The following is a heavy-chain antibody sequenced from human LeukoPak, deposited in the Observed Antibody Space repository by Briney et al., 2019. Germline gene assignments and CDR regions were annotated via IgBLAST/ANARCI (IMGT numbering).Heavy chain of an antibody. CDR3: ARDSGFLEWLLSAVDY. CDR1: GFTFGSYA. D-gene: IGHD3-3*01. CDR2: ISYDGSNK. V-gene: IGHV3-30-3*01. J-gene: IGHJ4*02. Sequence: GGSLRLSCAASGFTFGSYAMHWVRQAPGKGLEWVAVISYDGSNKYYADSVKGRFTISRDNSKNTLYLQMNSLRAEDTAVYYCARDSGFLEWLLSAVDYWGQGTLVTVSS.